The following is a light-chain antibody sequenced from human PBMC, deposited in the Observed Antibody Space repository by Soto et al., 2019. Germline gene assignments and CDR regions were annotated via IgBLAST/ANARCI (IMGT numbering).Light chain of an antibody. CDR2: KAS. J-gene: IGKJ1*01. CDR1: QTISSW. CDR3: QHYIMSLTT. Sequence: EIQMSQSPSTLSGSVGDRVTITFLASQTISSWLAWYQQKPGKAPKLLIYKASTLKSGVPSRFSGSGSGTDFTLTISRLEPEDFAVYYCQHYIMSLTTFGQGTKVDIK. V-gene: IGKV1-5*03.